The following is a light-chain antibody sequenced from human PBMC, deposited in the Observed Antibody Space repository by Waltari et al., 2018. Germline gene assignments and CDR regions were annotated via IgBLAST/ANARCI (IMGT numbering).Light chain of an antibody. V-gene: IGLV5-37*01. Sequence: QPVLTQPPSSSVSPAESARLTCTLPSDIHVGDFNIYWYQQKPGSPPRFLLYYKSDSEKAQGSGVPSRFSGSKDASANAGILLISGLQSEDEADYYCMFWPSNVWVVGGGTKLTVL. CDR3: MFWPSNVWV. J-gene: IGLJ3*02. CDR2: YKSDSEK. CDR1: SDIHVGDFN.